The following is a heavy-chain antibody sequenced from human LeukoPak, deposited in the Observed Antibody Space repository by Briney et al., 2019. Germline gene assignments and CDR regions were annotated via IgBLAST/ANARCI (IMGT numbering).Heavy chain of an antibody. V-gene: IGHV3-23*01. CDR1: GFSFSSYA. Sequence: GGSLRLSCAASGFSFSSYAMTWVRQAPGKGLEWVSAISGSGGSTYYADSVKGWFTISRDNSNNTLYLQMNSLRAEDTAVYYCAKGAGHWYYLDYWGQGSLVTVSS. J-gene: IGHJ4*02. CDR3: AKGAGHWYYLDY. CDR2: ISGSGGST. D-gene: IGHD2-8*02.